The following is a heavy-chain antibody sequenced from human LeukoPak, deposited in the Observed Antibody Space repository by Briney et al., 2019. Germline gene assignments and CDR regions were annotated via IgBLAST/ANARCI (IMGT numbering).Heavy chain of an antibody. CDR3: ARGSIVVVPAAILRGYYFDY. CDR2: INHSGST. V-gene: IGHV4-34*01. Sequence: KPSETLSLTCAVYGGSFSGYYWSWIRQPPGKGLEWIGEINHSGSTNYNPSLKSRVTISVDTSKNQFSLKLSSVTAADTAVYYCARGSIVVVPAAILRGYYFDYWGQGTLVTVSS. J-gene: IGHJ4*02. CDR1: GGSFSGYY. D-gene: IGHD2-2*01.